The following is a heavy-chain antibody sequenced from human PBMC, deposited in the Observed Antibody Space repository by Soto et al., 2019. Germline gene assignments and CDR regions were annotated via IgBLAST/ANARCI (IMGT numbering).Heavy chain of an antibody. CDR2: MNPNSGNK. Sequence: ASVKVSCKASGYTFTSYDINWVRQATGQELEWMGGMNPNSGNKGYAQKFQGRVTMTRNTYISTAYMELSSLRAEDTAVSYCARAGLGSLGRGSGTVDRWGQGTLVT. CDR3: ARAGLGSLGRGSGTVDR. V-gene: IGHV1-8*01. CDR1: GYTFTSYD. D-gene: IGHD1-26*01. J-gene: IGHJ5*02.